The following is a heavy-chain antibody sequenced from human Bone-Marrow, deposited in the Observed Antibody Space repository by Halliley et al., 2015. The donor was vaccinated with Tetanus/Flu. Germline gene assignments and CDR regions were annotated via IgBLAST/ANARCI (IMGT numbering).Heavy chain of an antibody. CDR3: ARAFSHCTNGVCYPEYFDY. D-gene: IGHD2-8*01. Sequence: IDGDPSYPGSVKGRFTISRENGKNSLYLQMNSLRVGDTAVYYCARAFSHCTNGVCYPEYFDYWGQGILVTVSS. CDR2: IDGDP. J-gene: IGHJ4*02. V-gene: IGHV3-13*05.